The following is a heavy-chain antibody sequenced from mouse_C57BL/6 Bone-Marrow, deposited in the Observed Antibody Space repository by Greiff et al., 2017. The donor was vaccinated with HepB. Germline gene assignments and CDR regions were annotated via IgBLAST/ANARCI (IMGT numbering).Heavy chain of an antibody. Sequence: VQLQQSGAELVKPGASVKLSCKASGYTFTEYTIHWVKQRSGQGLEWIGWFYPGSGSIKYNEKFKDKATLTADNSSSTVYMELSRLTSEDSAVYFCARHEDPLYYDYDWFAYWGQGTLVTVSA. CDR2: FYPGSGSI. V-gene: IGHV1-62-2*01. CDR1: GYTFTEYT. CDR3: ARHEDPLYYDYDWFAY. J-gene: IGHJ3*01. D-gene: IGHD2-4*01.